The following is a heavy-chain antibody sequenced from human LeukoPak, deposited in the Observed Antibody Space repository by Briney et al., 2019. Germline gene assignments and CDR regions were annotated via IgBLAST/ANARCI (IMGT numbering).Heavy chain of an antibody. CDR3: ARRNYYDSSGYQYYFDY. CDR2: IYYSGST. J-gene: IGHJ4*02. Sequence: SETLSLTCAVYGGSFSGYYWSWIRQPPGKGLEWIGDIYYSGSTYYNPSLKSRVTISVDTPKNQFSLKLSSVTAADTAVYYCARRNYYDSSGYQYYFDYWGQGTLVTVSS. CDR1: GGSFSGYY. D-gene: IGHD3-22*01. V-gene: IGHV4-30-4*01.